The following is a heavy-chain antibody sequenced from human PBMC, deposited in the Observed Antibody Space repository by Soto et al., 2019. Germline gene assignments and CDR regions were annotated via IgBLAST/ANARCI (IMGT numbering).Heavy chain of an antibody. CDR3: ARGIGETYGDLGGLDY. J-gene: IGHJ4*02. V-gene: IGHV1-8*01. CDR1: GYTFTSHD. D-gene: IGHD4-17*01. CDR2: MNPNSGDT. Sequence: QVQLVQSGAEVKKPGASVKVSCKAFGYTFTSHDINWVRQATGHGLQWMGWMNPNSGDTGFAQKFQGRVTMTKNTSTSTAYMELSSLRSEDMAVYYCARGIGETYGDLGGLDYWGQGTLVSVSS.